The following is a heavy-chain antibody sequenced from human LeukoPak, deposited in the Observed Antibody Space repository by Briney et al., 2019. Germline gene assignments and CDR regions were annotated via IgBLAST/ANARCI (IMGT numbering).Heavy chain of an antibody. V-gene: IGHV5-51*01. J-gene: IGHJ4*02. D-gene: IGHD6-6*01. CDR2: IYPGDSDT. Sequence: GESLKISRKGSGYSFTSYWIGWVRQMPGKGLEWMGIIYPGDSDTRYSPSFQGQVTVSADKSISTAYLQWSSLKASDTAMYYCARQRLGFSSSRDFDYWGQGTLVTVSS. CDR1: GYSFTSYW. CDR3: ARQRLGFSSSRDFDY.